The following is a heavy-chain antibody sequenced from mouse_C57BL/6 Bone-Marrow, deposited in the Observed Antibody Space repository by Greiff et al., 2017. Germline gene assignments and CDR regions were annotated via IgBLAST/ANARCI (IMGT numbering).Heavy chain of an antibody. CDR1: GFTFSDYG. V-gene: IGHV5-17*01. D-gene: IGHD1-1*01. J-gene: IGHJ1*03. CDR2: ISSGSSTI. Sequence: EVQGVESGGGLVKPGGSLKLSCAASGFTFSDYGMHWVRQAPEKGLEWVAYISSGSSTIYYADTVKGRFTISRDNAKNTLFLQLTSLRSEDTAMYYGATTVVAYWYFDVWGTGTTVTVSS. CDR3: ATTVVAYWYFDV.